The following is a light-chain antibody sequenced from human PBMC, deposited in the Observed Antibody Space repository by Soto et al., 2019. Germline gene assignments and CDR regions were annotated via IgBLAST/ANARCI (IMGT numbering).Light chain of an antibody. Sequence: QSALTQPASVSGSPGQSITISCRGISSDVGGYNHVSWYQQYPGKAPKLMIYEVSDRPSGVSNRFSGSKSGNTASLTISGLQAEDEADYYCSSYTSSFRRVFGTGTKVTVL. J-gene: IGLJ1*01. CDR2: EVS. V-gene: IGLV2-14*01. CDR1: SSDVGGYNH. CDR3: SSYTSSFRRV.